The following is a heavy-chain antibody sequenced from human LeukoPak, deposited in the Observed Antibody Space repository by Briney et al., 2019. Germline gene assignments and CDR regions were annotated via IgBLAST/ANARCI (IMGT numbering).Heavy chain of an antibody. CDR1: GFTFSSYA. J-gene: IGHJ6*03. V-gene: IGHV3-23*01. CDR2: FSGSGGRT. CDR3: AKRRGLELTYYYHMDV. D-gene: IGHD1-7*01. Sequence: GGSLSLSWGACGFTFSSYAMRGVRQARERGVEWVIAFSGSGGRTYYADSVKVRLTISRDNSKNTLYLQIHSLRADDTAVYYCAKRRGLELTYYYHMDVWGKGTTVTVSS.